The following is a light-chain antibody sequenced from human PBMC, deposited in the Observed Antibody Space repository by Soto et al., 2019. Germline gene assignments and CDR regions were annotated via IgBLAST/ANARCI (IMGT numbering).Light chain of an antibody. J-gene: IGLJ3*02. CDR1: SSDIGSYNF. CDR3: CSYAGDGTWV. CDR2: YVS. Sequence: QSALTQPASVSGSPGQSITISCTGTSSDIGSYNFVSWYQQHPGKAPKFMIYYVSQRPSGVSNRFSGSKSGNTASLTISGLQAEDEADYYCCSYAGDGTWVFGGGTKLTVL. V-gene: IGLV2-23*02.